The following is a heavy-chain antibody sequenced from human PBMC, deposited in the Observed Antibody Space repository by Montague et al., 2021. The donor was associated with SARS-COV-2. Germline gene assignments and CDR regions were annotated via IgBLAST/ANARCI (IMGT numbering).Heavy chain of an antibody. D-gene: IGHD2-2*01. CDR3: AREKRHYCSSTSCYDNYYYYYGMDV. CDR2: IYYSGST. CDR1: GGSISSGGYY. V-gene: IGHV4-31*03. J-gene: IGHJ6*02. Sequence: TLSLTCTVSGGSISSGGYYWSWIRQHPGKGLEWIGYIYYSGSTYYNPSLKSRVTISVDTSKNKFSLKLSSVTAADTAVYYCAREKRHYCSSTSCYDNYYYYYGMDVWGQGTTVTVSS.